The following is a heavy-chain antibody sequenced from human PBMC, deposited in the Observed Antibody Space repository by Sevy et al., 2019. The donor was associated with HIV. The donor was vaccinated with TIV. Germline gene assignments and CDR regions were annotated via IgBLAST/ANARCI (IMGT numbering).Heavy chain of an antibody. CDR2: ISSSSSYI. CDR3: ARDLKYGVMSWDFDY. J-gene: IGHJ4*02. Sequence: GGSLRLSCAASGFTFSSYSMNWVRQAPGKGLEWVSSISSSSSYIYYADSVKGRFTISRDNAKNSLYLQMNSLRAEDTAVYYCARDLKYGVMSWDFDYWGQGTLVTVSS. V-gene: IGHV3-21*01. CDR1: GFTFSSYS. D-gene: IGHD2-8*01.